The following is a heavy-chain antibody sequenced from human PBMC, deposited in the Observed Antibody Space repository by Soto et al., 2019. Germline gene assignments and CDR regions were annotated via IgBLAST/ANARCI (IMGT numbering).Heavy chain of an antibody. CDR3: ARGYRQWLVPNYYYMDV. J-gene: IGHJ6*03. V-gene: IGHV4-34*01. Sequence: SETLSLTCAVYGGSFSGYYCSWIRQPPGKGLEWIGEINHSGSTNYNPSLKSRVTISVDTSKNQFSLKLSSVTAADTAVYYCARGYRQWLVPNYYYMDVWGKGTTVTVSS. CDR1: GGSFSGYY. D-gene: IGHD6-19*01. CDR2: INHSGST.